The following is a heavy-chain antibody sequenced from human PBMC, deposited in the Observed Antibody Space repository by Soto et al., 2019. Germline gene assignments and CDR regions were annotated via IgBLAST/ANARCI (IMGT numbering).Heavy chain of an antibody. Sequence: QVQLVQSGAEVKKPGASAKVSCKASGYTFTSYGISWVRQAPGQGLEWMGWISAYNGNTNYAQKLQGRVTMTTDTSTSTAYMELRSLRSDDTAVYYCARTPAPTGFPYYYYGMDVWGQGTTVTVSS. CDR3: ARTPAPTGFPYYYYGMDV. D-gene: IGHD6-25*01. V-gene: IGHV1-18*01. CDR1: GYTFTSYG. CDR2: ISAYNGNT. J-gene: IGHJ6*02.